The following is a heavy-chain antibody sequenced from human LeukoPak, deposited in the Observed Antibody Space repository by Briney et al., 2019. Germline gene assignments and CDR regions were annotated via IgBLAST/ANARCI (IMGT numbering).Heavy chain of an antibody. Sequence: SVKVSCKASGGTFSSYAISWVRQAPGQGLEWMGRIIPILGIANYAQKFQGRVTITADKSTSTAYMELSSLRSEDTAVYYCARHPSYDGSGASDYWGQGTLVTVSS. CDR2: IIPILGIA. CDR1: GGTFSSYA. V-gene: IGHV1-69*04. D-gene: IGHD3-10*01. CDR3: ARHPSYDGSGASDY. J-gene: IGHJ4*02.